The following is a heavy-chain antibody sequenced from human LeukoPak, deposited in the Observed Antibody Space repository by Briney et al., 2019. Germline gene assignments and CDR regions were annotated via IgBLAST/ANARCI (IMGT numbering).Heavy chain of an antibody. Sequence: GSSLRLSCAASGFTFSDYTMNWVRQAPGKGLEWVSSISNSSSCIYYADSVRGRFTISRDNAKNSLYLQMSSLTAEDTAVYYCAKFFDDWGQGTLVTVSS. CDR2: ISNSSSCI. J-gene: IGHJ4*02. CDR1: GFTFSDYT. V-gene: IGHV3-21*01. CDR3: AKFFDD.